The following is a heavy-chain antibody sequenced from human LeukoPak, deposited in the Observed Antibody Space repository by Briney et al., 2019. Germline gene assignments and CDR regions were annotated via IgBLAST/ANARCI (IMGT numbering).Heavy chain of an antibody. V-gene: IGHV3-30*18. CDR3: AKQRDTAMDY. CDR2: ISYDGSNK. Sequence: GGSLRLSCAASGFTFSGYGMHWVRQAPGKGLEWVAVISYDGSNKYYADSVKGRFTISRDNSKNTLYLQMNSLRAEDTAVYYCAKQRDTAMDYWGQGTLVTVSS. D-gene: IGHD5-18*01. CDR1: GFTFSGYG. J-gene: IGHJ4*02.